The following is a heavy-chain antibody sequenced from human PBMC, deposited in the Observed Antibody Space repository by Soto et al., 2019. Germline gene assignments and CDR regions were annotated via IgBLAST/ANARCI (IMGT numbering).Heavy chain of an antibody. D-gene: IGHD6-19*01. CDR3: AKEIAVAGDLDY. CDR2: VSSDGNTK. CDR1: GFPFSRYG. J-gene: IGHJ4*01. Sequence: GGSLRLSFVASGFPFSRYGIHWVRQAPGKGLEWVAVVSSDGNTKYYSDSVKGRFTISRDNSKNTLYLQMDRVRPEDTAVYYCAKEIAVAGDLDYWGHGTLVTVSS. V-gene: IGHV3-30*18.